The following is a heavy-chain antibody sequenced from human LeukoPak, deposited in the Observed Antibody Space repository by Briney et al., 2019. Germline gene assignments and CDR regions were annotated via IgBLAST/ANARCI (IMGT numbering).Heavy chain of an antibody. CDR2: IYYSGST. CDR1: GGPISSYY. V-gene: IGHV4-59*08. CDR3: ARGYSSTSGRPDY. D-gene: IGHD6-19*01. J-gene: IGHJ4*02. Sequence: SETLSLTCTVSGGPISSYYWSWIRQPPGKELEWIGYIYYSGSTNYNPSLKSRVTISLEASKKQFSLKLISVTAADTAVYYCARGYSSTSGRPDYWGQGTLVTVSS.